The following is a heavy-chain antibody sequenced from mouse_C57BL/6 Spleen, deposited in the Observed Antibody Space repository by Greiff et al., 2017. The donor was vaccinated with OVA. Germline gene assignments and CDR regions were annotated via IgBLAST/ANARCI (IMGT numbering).Heavy chain of an antibody. J-gene: IGHJ1*03. CDR1: GFTFSSYA. CDR2: ISDGGSYT. Sequence: EVQGVESGGGLVKPGGSLKLSCAASGFTFSSYAMSWVRQTPEKRLEWVATISDGGSYTYYPDNVKGRFTISRDNAKNNLYLQMSHLKSEDTAMYYCARDEYYGSSYNWYFDVWGTGTTVTVSS. D-gene: IGHD1-1*01. CDR3: ARDEYYGSSYNWYFDV. V-gene: IGHV5-4*01.